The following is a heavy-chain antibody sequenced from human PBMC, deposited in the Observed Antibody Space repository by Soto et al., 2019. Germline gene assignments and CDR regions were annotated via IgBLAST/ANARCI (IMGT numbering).Heavy chain of an antibody. CDR1: GDSVSSNSAA. V-gene: IGHV6-1*01. Sequence: SQTLSLTCAISGDSVSSNSAAWDWIRQSPSRGLEWLGRTYYRSKWYNEYAISVKSRIIINPDTSKNHFSLQLNSVTPDDTAVYYCARHTPAISISDHWGQGTLVTVSS. CDR3: ARHTPAISISDH. D-gene: IGHD2-15*01. CDR2: TYYRSKWYN. J-gene: IGHJ4*02.